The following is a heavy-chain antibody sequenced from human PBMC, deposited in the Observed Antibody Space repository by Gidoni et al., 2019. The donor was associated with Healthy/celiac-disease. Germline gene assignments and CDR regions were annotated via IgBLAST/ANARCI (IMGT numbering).Heavy chain of an antibody. Sequence: QLQLQESGPGLVKPSETLSLTCTVSGGSISSSSYYWVWIRQPPGKWLEWIGSIYYSGSTDYNPSLKRRVTISVDTSKNQFSLKLSSVTAADTAVYYCAATSGIAAAGTGVFDYWGQGTLVTVSS. CDR3: AATSGIAAAGTGVFDY. CDR2: IYYSGST. V-gene: IGHV4-39*01. J-gene: IGHJ4*02. CDR1: GGSISSSSYY. D-gene: IGHD6-13*01.